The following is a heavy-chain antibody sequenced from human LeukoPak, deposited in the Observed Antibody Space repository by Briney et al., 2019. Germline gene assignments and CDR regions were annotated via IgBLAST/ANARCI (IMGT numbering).Heavy chain of an antibody. CDR1: GYTFTGYY. V-gene: IGHV1-2*02. CDR3: ARDKVGRSSGLDV. J-gene: IGHJ6*04. Sequence: ASVKVSCKASGYTFTGYYMHWVRQAPGQGLEWMGWINPNSGGTNYAQKFQGRVTMTRDTSISTAYMELSRLRSDDTAVYYCARDKVGRSSGLDVWGKGTTVTVSS. CDR2: INPNSGGT. D-gene: IGHD6-6*01.